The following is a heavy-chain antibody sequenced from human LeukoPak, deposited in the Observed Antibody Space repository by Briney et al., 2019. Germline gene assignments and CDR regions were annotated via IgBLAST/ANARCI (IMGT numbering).Heavy chain of an antibody. V-gene: IGHV3-23*01. J-gene: IGHJ4*02. Sequence: GGSLRLSCAASGFLFRSYGMSWVRQAPGKGLEWVSSISDSGGSRFYADSVKGRFTISRDNSKNTMYLQMNSLRAEDTALYYCAKDSPWKYYDSTGFSGYWGQGTLVTVSS. D-gene: IGHD3-3*01. CDR3: AKDSPWKYYDSTGFSGY. CDR1: GFLFRSYG. CDR2: ISDSGGSR.